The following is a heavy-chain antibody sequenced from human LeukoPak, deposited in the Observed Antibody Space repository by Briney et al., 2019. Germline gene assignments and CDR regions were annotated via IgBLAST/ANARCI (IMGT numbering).Heavy chain of an antibody. J-gene: IGHJ4*02. CDR3: AKGGPPTGASPRPWDFNH. D-gene: IGHD1-26*01. Sequence: GGSLRLSCAASRFTFSTYGMHWVRQAPGKGLEWVAVISYDGSYTNYADSVKGRFTISRDNSKNTLYLQMNSLRVEDTAVYYCAKGGPPTGASPRPWDFNHWGQGALVTVSS. CDR1: RFTFSTYG. V-gene: IGHV3-30*18. CDR2: ISYDGSYT.